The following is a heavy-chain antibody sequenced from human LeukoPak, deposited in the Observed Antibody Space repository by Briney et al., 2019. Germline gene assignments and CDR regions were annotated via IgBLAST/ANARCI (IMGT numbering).Heavy chain of an antibody. CDR3: AKLDEPPKLGYCSGGSCYSEGYYYYGMDV. D-gene: IGHD2-15*01. Sequence: GGSLRLSCAASGLTFSSYAMSWVRQAPGKGLEWVSAISGSGGSTYYADSVKGRFTISRDNSKNTLYLQMNSLRAEDTAVYYCAKLDEPPKLGYCSGGSCYSEGYYYYGMDVWGQGTTVTVSS. CDR2: ISGSGGST. CDR1: GLTFSSYA. J-gene: IGHJ6*02. V-gene: IGHV3-23*01.